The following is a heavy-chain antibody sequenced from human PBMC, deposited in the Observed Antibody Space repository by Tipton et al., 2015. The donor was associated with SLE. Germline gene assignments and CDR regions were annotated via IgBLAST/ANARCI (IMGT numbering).Heavy chain of an antibody. CDR1: EFSFRSYP. V-gene: IGHV3-30*04. J-gene: IGHJ4*02. CDR2: ISYDGTTE. D-gene: IGHD2-15*01. Sequence: SLRLSCAASEFSFRSYPMHWVRQAPGKGLEWVAAISYDGTTESYADSVKGRFTISRDNSKNTPYLQMNSLRAEDTAVYYCARDGYCSGVNCFPGAYFDYWGQGTLVTVSS. CDR3: ARDGYCSGVNCFPGAYFDY.